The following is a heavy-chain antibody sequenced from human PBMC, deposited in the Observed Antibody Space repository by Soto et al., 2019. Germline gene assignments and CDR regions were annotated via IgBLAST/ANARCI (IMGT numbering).Heavy chain of an antibody. V-gene: IGHV1-2*04. D-gene: IGHD2-15*01. CDR1: GYTFTGYY. J-gene: IGHJ6*02. CDR2: INPNSGGT. CDR3: ARDQDYNYYGMDV. Sequence: ASVKVSCKASGYTFTGYYMHWVRQAPGQGLEWMRWINPNSGGTNYAQKFQGWVTMTRDTSISTAYMELSRLRSDDTAVYYCARDQDYNYYGMDVWGQGTTVTVSS.